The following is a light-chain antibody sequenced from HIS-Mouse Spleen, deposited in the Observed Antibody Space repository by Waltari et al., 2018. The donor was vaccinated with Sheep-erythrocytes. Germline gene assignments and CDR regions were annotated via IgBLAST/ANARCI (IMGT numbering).Light chain of an antibody. Sequence: QSALTQPASVSGSPGQSITISCTGTSSDVGGYNYVSWCQQHPGKAPKLMIYEVSTWTSGVSTCFSGSQTGNTASLTISGLQAEDEADYYCSSYTSSSTWVFGGGTKLTVL. CDR3: SSYTSSSTWV. J-gene: IGLJ3*02. CDR2: EVS. CDR1: SSDVGGYNY. V-gene: IGLV2-14*01.